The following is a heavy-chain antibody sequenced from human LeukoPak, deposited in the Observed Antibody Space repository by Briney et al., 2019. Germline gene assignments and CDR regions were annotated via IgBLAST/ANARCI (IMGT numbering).Heavy chain of an antibody. CDR1: GFTFSSHA. J-gene: IGHJ2*01. CDR3: AKAVTGYWYFDL. CDR2: INIGGTT. D-gene: IGHD6-19*01. Sequence: GGSLRLSCAASGFTFSSHAMSWVRQAPGKGLEWVSGINIGGTTHYADSAKGRFTISRDNSKNTLDLQMNSLRAEDTAIYYCAKAVTGYWYFDLWGRGTLVTVSS. V-gene: IGHV3-23*01.